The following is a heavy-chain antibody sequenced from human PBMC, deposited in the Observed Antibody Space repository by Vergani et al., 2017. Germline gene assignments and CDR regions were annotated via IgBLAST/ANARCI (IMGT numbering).Heavy chain of an antibody. J-gene: IGHJ6*03. D-gene: IGHD3-3*01. CDR1: GFTFSSYG. CDR3: AKSGGPHDFWSGYYYYYMDV. Sequence: QVQLVESGGGVVQPGRSLRLSCAASGFTFSSYGMHWVRQAPGKGLEWVAVISYDGSNKYYADSVKGRFTNSRDNSKNTLYLQMNSLRAEDTAVYYCAKSGGPHDFWSGYYYYYMDVWGKGP. V-gene: IGHV3-30*18. CDR2: ISYDGSNK.